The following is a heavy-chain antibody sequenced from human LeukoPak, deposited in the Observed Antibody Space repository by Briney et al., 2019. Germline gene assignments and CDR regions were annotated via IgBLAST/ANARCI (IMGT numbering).Heavy chain of an antibody. J-gene: IGHJ4*02. D-gene: IGHD2-15*01. V-gene: IGHV4-59*08. CDR1: GGSISSYY. CDR3: ARHRGYGPWTYFDY. Sequence: PSETLSLTCTVSGGSISSYYWSWIRQPPGKELEWIGYIYYSGSTNYNPSLKSRVTISVDTSKNQFSLKLSSVTAADTAVYYCARHRGYGPWTYFDYWGQGTLVTVSS. CDR2: IYYSGST.